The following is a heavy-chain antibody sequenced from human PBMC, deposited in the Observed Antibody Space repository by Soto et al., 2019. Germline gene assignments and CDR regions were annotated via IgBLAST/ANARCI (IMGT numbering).Heavy chain of an antibody. CDR3: ARAPGGWAWTQDY. J-gene: IGHJ4*02. D-gene: IGHD6-19*01. CDR2: INPSGDSR. V-gene: IGHV1-46*01. Sequence: ASVKVSCKASGYPFTGYGITWVRQAPGQGLEWMGIINPSGDSRNYAQKFQGRVTITRDTSTSTVYMDLSSLRAEDTAVYYCARAPGGWAWTQDYWGQGTLVTVSS. CDR1: GYPFTGYG.